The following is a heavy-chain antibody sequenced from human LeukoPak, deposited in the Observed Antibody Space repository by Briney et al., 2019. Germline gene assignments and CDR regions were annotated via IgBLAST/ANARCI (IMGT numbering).Heavy chain of an antibody. Sequence: ASVKVSCKASGYTFTSYAMHWVRQAPGQRLEWMGWINAGNGNTKYSQKLQGRVTMTTDTSTSTAYMELRSLRSDDTAVYYCARGGRYSSSISAFDIWGQGTMVTVSS. V-gene: IGHV1-3*01. CDR1: GYTFTSYA. J-gene: IGHJ3*02. CDR2: INAGNGNT. D-gene: IGHD6-13*01. CDR3: ARGGRYSSSISAFDI.